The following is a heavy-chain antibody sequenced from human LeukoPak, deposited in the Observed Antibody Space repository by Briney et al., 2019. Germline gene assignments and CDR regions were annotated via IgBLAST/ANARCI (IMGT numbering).Heavy chain of an antibody. CDR3: ARPGYSSGWYPFDN. J-gene: IGHJ4*02. CDR2: IKQDGSEK. Sequence: GGSLRLSCSASGFTFSGYWMSWVRQAPGKGLEWVANIKQDGSEKNYVDSVKGRFTISRDNAKNSLYLQMDSLRAEDTAVYYCARPGYSSGWYPFDNWGQGTLVTVSS. D-gene: IGHD6-19*01. V-gene: IGHV3-7*01. CDR1: GFTFSGYW.